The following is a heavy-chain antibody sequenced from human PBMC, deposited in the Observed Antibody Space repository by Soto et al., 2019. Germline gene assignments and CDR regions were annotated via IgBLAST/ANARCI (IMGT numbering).Heavy chain of an antibody. CDR3: APSSGDVWCDP. J-gene: IGHJ5*02. V-gene: IGHV2-5*02. Sequence: QITLKESGPALVKPTQTLTLTCTFSGFSLSTSGVGVAWIRQPPGKALEWLALIYGDDDKRYSPSLTSRLTIPKDTSKNQVFLTMTNMDPVDTATDYCAPSSGDVWCDPWGQGTLVTVSS. D-gene: IGHD6-25*01. CDR2: IYGDDDK. CDR1: GFSLSTSGVG.